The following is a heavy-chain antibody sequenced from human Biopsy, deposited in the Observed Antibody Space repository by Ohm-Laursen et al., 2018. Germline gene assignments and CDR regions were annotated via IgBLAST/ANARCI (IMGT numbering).Heavy chain of an antibody. J-gene: IGHJ5*01. V-gene: IGHV1-18*01. CDR1: GYTYSDYG. CDR3: TRDLQTRAETFDS. CDR2: ISGLNGIK. D-gene: IGHD4-11*01. Sequence: GSSVKVSCKTSGYTYSDYGVSWVRQAPGQGLEWMGWISGLNGIKTSASKFQGRLTMTTDRSASTAYMELRGLRSDDTAVYYCTRDLQTRAETFDSWGQGTLAIVSS.